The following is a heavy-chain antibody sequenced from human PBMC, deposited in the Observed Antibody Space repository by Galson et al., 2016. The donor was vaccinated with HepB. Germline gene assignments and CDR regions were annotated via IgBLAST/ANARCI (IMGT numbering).Heavy chain of an antibody. Sequence: SLRLSCAASGFTVSTNYMNWVRQAPGKGLEWVSVIYSDNSTYYADSVKGRFTISRHNSKNTLFLQMNSLRLEDTAVYYCARDGSLDGFDFWGQGTMVTVSS. J-gene: IGHJ3*01. D-gene: IGHD2-2*03. CDR2: IYSDNST. CDR3: ARDGSLDGFDF. V-gene: IGHV3-53*04. CDR1: GFTVSTNY.